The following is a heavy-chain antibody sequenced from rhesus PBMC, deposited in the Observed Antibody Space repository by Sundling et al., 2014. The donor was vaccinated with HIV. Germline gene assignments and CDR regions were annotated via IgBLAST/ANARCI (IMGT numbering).Heavy chain of an antibody. CDR2: INSGGDSI. CDR3: AKERHTSGWIYALDS. CDR1: GFTFSNYG. J-gene: IGHJ6*01. D-gene: IGHD6-31*01. V-gene: IGHV3-103*01. Sequence: EVQLVETGGGLVQPGGSLKLSCVASGFTFSNYGMNWVRQAPGKGLKWVSGINSGGDSIFYADSVKGRFTISRDNSKNTLSLQMNSLRGEDTAVYYCAKERHTSGWIYALDSWGQGAVVTVSS.